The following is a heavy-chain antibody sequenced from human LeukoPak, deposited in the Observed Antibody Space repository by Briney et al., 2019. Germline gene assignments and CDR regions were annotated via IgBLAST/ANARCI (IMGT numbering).Heavy chain of an antibody. CDR1: GYTFRTYS. J-gene: IGHJ4*02. D-gene: IGHD5-24*01. CDR3: ARDFFGYSGYFDS. CDR2: ISSTTTTI. Sequence: GGSLRLSCVASGYTFRTYSMNWVRQAPGKGLEWVSYISSTTTTIKHADSVKGRFTISRDNAKNALYLQMNSLRAEDTAIYYCARDFFGYSGYFDSWGQGTLVTVSS. V-gene: IGHV3-48*04.